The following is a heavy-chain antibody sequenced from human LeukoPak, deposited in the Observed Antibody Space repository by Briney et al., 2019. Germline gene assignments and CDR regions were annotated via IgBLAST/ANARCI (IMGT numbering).Heavy chain of an antibody. CDR2: IYYSGST. D-gene: IGHD2-21*02. V-gene: IGHV4-59*01. CDR1: GGSISSYY. Sequence: SETLSLTCTVSGGSISSYYWSWIRQPPGKGLEWIGYIYYSGSTNYNPSLKSRVTISVDTSKNQFSLKLSSVTAADTAVYYCVRGTDLCGGDCGDAFDIWGQGTMVTVSS. J-gene: IGHJ3*02. CDR3: VRGTDLCGGDCGDAFDI.